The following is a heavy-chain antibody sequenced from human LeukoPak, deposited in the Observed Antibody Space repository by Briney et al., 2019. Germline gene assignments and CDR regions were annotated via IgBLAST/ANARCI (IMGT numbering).Heavy chain of an antibody. Sequence: GGSLRVSCAASGFTFSSYWMTWVRQAPGKGLEWVANIKEDGSDQYYADSVKGRFTISRDNAKNSLYLQINSLRVEDTAVYYCTRGILTGVDYFDYWGQGALVTVSS. D-gene: IGHD3-9*01. CDR2: IKEDGSDQ. J-gene: IGHJ4*02. CDR1: GFTFSSYW. V-gene: IGHV3-7*01. CDR3: TRGILTGVDYFDY.